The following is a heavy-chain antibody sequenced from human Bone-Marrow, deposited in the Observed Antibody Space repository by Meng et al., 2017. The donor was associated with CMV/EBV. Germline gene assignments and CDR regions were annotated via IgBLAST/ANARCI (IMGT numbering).Heavy chain of an antibody. CDR2: ISGSGGST. V-gene: IGHV3-23*01. CDR3: AKDPGGYYDSSGYYYEGCFDY. J-gene: IGHJ4*02. D-gene: IGHD3-22*01. Sequence: GESLKISCAASGFTFSSYAMSWVRQAPGKGLEWVSAISGSGGSTYYADSVKGRFTISRDNSKNTLYLQMNSLRAEDTAVYYCAKDPGGYYDSSGYYYEGCFDYWGQGTLVTVSS. CDR1: GFTFSSYA.